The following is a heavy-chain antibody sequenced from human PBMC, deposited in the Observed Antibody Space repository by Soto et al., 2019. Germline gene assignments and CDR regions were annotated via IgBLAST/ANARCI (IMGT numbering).Heavy chain of an antibody. CDR3: ARGLSGGYYFDY. CDR2: IYYSGST. J-gene: IGHJ4*02. Sequence: SETLSLTCTVSGGSISSGGYYWSWIRQHPGKGLEWIGYIYYSGSTYYNPSLKSRVTISVDTSKNQFSLKLSSVTAADTAVYYCARGLSGGYYFDYWGQGTLVTVSS. D-gene: IGHD2-15*01. V-gene: IGHV4-31*03. CDR1: GGSISSGGYY.